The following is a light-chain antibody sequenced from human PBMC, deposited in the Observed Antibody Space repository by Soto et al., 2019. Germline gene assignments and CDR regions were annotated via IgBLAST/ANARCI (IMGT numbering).Light chain of an antibody. CDR2: GTS. Sequence: EIVLTQSPGTLSLSPGERATLSCRASQSVSSSYVAWFQQKPGQAPRVLIYGTSSRATGIPDRFSGSGSGTDFTLTISRLEPEDFAVYYCQWYGSSPRTFGQGTKVEIK. CDR3: QWYGSSPRT. V-gene: IGKV3-20*01. CDR1: QSVSSSY. J-gene: IGKJ1*01.